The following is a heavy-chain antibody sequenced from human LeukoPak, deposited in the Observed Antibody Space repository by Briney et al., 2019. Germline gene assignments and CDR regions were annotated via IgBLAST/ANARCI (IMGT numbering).Heavy chain of an antibody. V-gene: IGHV4-39*07. CDR1: GGSISSSSYY. J-gene: IGHJ4*02. CDR2: IYYSGST. Sequence: PSETLSLTCTVSGGSISSSSYYWGWIRQPPGKGLEWIGSIYYSGSTYYNPSLKSRVTISVDTSKNQFSLKLSSVTAADTAVYYCATILWFGSYYFDYWGQGTLVTVSS. CDR3: ATILWFGSYYFDY. D-gene: IGHD3-10*01.